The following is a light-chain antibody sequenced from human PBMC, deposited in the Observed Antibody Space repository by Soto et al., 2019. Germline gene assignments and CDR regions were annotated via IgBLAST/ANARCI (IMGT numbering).Light chain of an antibody. J-gene: IGKJ1*01. V-gene: IGKV1-5*03. CDR1: QTISSW. CDR3: QRSGGSLWT. CDR2: KAS. Sequence: DVQMTHSPKTLSGSVGCRITITCRASQTISSWLAWYQQKPGQAPKLLMYKASTLKSGVPSRFRGSGSGTEFTLTISRLETEDFEVYCCQRSGGSLWTFGHGTKVDIK.